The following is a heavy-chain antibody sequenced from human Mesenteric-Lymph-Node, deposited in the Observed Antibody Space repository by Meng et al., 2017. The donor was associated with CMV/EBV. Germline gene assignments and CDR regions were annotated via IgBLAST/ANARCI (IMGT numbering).Heavy chain of an antibody. J-gene: IGHJ4*02. D-gene: IGHD3-3*01. Sequence: SETLSLTCAVYGGSFSGYYWSWIRQPPGKGLEWIGEINHSGSTNYNPSLKSRVTISVDTSKNQFSLKLSSVTAADTAVYYCARGPYYDFWSGYYVPNYFDYWGQGTLVTVSS. V-gene: IGHV4-34*01. CDR3: ARGPYYDFWSGYYVPNYFDY. CDR2: INHSGST. CDR1: GGSFSGYY.